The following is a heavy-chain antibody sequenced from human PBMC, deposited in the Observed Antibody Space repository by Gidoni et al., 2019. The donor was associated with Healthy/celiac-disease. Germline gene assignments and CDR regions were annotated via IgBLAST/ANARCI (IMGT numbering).Heavy chain of an antibody. CDR1: GYTFTGSD. CDR2: INPNSGGT. V-gene: IGHV1-2*02. J-gene: IGHJ5*02. D-gene: IGHD3-16*02. CDR3: ARVPTYYDYVWGSYRSWFDP. Sequence: VQLVQSGAEVKKPGASVKVSCKASGYTFTGSDMHGVRQAPGQGLEWMGWINPNSGGTNYSQKFQVRVTMTRDTSISTAYMELSRLRSDDTALYYCARVPTYYDYVWGSYRSWFDPWGQGTLVTVSS.